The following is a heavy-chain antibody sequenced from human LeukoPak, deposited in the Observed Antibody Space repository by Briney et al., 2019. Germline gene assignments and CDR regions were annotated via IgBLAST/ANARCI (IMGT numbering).Heavy chain of an antibody. CDR1: GISISSGDYY. CDR2: TYYSGST. D-gene: IGHD3-22*01. V-gene: IGHV4-30-4*01. Sequence: PSETLSLTCTVSGISISSGDYYWSWIRQPPGKGLEWIGYTYYSGSTYYNPSLKSRVTITVDTSKNQFSLKLSSVTAADTAVYYCARPYYYDSRIDPWGQGTRVTVSS. J-gene: IGHJ5*02. CDR3: ARPYYYDSRIDP.